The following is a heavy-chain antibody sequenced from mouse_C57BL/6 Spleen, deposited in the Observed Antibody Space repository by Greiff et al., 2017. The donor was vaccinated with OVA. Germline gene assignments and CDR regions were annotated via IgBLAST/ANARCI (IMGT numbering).Heavy chain of an antibody. D-gene: IGHD2-5*01. CDR1: GYTFTSYW. CDR3: ESYYSNFPSWFWD. V-gene: IGHV1-59*01. Sequence: QVQLQQPGAELVRPGTSVKLSCKASGYTFTSYWMHWVKQRPGQGLEWIGVIDPSDSYTSYNQKFKGKATLTVDTSSSTAYMQLSSLTSEDSAVYYCESYYSNFPSWFWDWGKGALVTVAA. CDR2: IDPSDSYT. J-gene: IGHJ3*02.